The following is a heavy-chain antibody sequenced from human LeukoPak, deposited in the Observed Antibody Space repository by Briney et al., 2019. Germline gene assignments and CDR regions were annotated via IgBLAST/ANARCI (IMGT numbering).Heavy chain of an antibody. Sequence: GGSLRLSCAASGFTFSSYEMNWVRQAPGKGLEWVSVLYSGGSTYYADSVKGRFTISRDNSKNTLYLQMNSLRGEDTAVYYCARVATLGGDGYHFDYWGQGTLVTVSS. CDR3: ARVATLGGDGYHFDY. J-gene: IGHJ4*02. D-gene: IGHD3-10*01. CDR2: LYSGGST. V-gene: IGHV3-66*01. CDR1: GFTFSSYE.